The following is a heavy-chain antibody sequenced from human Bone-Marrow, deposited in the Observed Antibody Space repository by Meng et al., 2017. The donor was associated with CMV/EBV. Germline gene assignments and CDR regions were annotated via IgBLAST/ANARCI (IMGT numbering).Heavy chain of an antibody. J-gene: IGHJ6*02. Sequence: GESLKISCAASGFTFSNYYMSWIRQAPGKGLEWVSYISSSGSTIYYADSVKGRFTISRDNAKNSLYLQMNSLRAEDTAVYYCARDFSRMDVWGQGTTVTVSS. V-gene: IGHV3-11*04. CDR2: ISSSGSTI. CDR1: GFTFSNYY. D-gene: IGHD2/OR15-2a*01. CDR3: ARDFSRMDV.